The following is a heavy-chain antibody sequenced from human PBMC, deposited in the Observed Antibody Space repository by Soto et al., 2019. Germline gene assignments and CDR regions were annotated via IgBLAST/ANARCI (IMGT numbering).Heavy chain of an antibody. D-gene: IGHD6-13*01. CDR3: ARGGPRRGAAAGTSSRRYYYYMDV. CDR2: INHSGST. V-gene: IGHV4-34*01. CDR1: GGSFSGYY. J-gene: IGHJ6*03. Sequence: SETLSLTCAVYGGSFSGYYWSWIRQPPGKGLEWIGEINHSGSTNYNPSLKSRVTISVDTSKNQFSLKLSSVTAADTAVYYCARGGPRRGAAAGTSSRRYYYYMDVWGKGTTVTVSS.